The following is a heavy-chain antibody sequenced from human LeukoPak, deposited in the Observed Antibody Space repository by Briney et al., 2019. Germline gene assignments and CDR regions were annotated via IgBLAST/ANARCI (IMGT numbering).Heavy chain of an antibody. CDR2: FDPEDGET. CDR3: ATCQDLLEDPSSKGHFYNYMDV. V-gene: IGHV1-24*01. D-gene: IGHD2-2*01. CDR1: GYTLTELS. J-gene: IGHJ6*03. Sequence: ASVKVSCKVSGYTLTELSMHWVRQAPGKGLEWMGGFDPEDGETIYAQKFQGRVTMTEDTSTDTAYMELSSLRSEDTAVYYCATCQDLLEDPSSKGHFYNYMDVWGKGTTVTVSS.